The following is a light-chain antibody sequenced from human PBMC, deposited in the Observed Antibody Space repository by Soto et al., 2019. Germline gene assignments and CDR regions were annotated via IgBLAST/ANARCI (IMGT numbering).Light chain of an antibody. J-gene: IGLJ1*01. CDR1: SSDVGGYNY. Sequence: QSVLTQPRSVSGSPGQSVTISCTGTSSDVGGYNYVSWYQQHPGKAPKPMIYDVNKRPSGVPDRFSGSKSGNTASLTISGLQAEDEADYYCCSYAGSYTYVFGTGNKVTVL. V-gene: IGLV2-11*01. CDR3: CSYAGSYTYV. CDR2: DVN.